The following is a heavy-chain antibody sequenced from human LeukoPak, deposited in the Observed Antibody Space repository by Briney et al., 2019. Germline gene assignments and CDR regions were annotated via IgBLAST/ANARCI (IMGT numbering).Heavy chain of an antibody. J-gene: IGHJ6*03. Sequence: GGSLRLSCAASGFTFSSYGMHWVRQAPGKGLEWVAVIWYDGSNKYYADSVKGRFTISRDNSKNTLYLQMNSLRAEDTAVYYCARVNRVRVPGGAGHYYYMEVWGKGTTVTVSS. CDR3: ARVNRVRVPGGAGHYYYMEV. CDR2: IWYDGSNK. CDR1: GFTFSSYG. D-gene: IGHD2-8*02. V-gene: IGHV3-33*01.